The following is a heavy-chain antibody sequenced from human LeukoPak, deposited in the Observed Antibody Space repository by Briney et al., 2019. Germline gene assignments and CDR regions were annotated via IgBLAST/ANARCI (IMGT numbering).Heavy chain of an antibody. V-gene: IGHV4-4*08. CDR1: GGSITGQY. CDR3: VRWWGPEGAHYYYMDV. CDR2: IHSIGAT. D-gene: IGHD2-15*01. Sequence: SETLSLTCAVSGGSITGQYWSWVRQSPGKGLEWIGYIHSIGATSYNPSLKSRVTISLDTPKKQFSLRLHSVTAADTAVYYCVRWWGPEGAHYYYMDVWGKGTTVSVSS. J-gene: IGHJ6*03.